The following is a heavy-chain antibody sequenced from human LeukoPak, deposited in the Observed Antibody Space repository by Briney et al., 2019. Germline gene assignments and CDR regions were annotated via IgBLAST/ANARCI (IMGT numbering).Heavy chain of an antibody. V-gene: IGHV3-48*03. CDR1: GFDFGAYD. D-gene: IGHD3-22*01. CDR2: FAGSDTTK. CDR3: TALGYHLDS. Sequence: PGGSLRLSCADSGFDFGAYDMSWVRQAPGKGLEWVAYFAGSDTTKYYADSVRGRFTISRDNAKNSLYLQMNSLRAEDTALYYCTALGYHLDSWGQGTLVTVYS. J-gene: IGHJ4*02.